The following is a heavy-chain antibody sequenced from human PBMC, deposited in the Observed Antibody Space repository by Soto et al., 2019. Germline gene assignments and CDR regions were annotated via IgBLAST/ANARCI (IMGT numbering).Heavy chain of an antibody. D-gene: IGHD4-17*01. CDR3: SAPTVTTTDYFYGADV. V-gene: IGHV1-58*01. CDR1: GFTSSRSA. Sequence: IQLVQSGPEVRKPGTSVKVSCKSFGFTSSRSAVLWVRQARGQRLEWIGWVVVGSGYTNYAQRFQERVTITTDMTTSTVYMELSSLRVDDTGVYYCSAPTVTTTDYFYGADVWGQGTSVTVSS. CDR2: VVVGSGYT. J-gene: IGHJ6*02.